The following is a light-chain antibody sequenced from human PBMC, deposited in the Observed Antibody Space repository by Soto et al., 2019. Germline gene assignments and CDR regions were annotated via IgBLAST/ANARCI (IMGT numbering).Light chain of an antibody. CDR1: QSVSSRY. CDR2: GAS. Sequence: EIALTQSPGTLSLSPGERATLSCRASQSVSSRYLACYQQKPGQAPRLLIYGASSRATGIPDRFSGSGSGTAFTLTISRLEPDDFHMYYCQQYGSSSAITFGQGTRLEIK. J-gene: IGKJ5*01. CDR3: QQYGSSSAIT. V-gene: IGKV3-20*01.